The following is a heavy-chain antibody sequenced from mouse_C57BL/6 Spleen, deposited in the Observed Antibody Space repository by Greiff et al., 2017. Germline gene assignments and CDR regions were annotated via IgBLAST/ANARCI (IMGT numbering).Heavy chain of an antibody. V-gene: IGHV1-61*01. D-gene: IGHD2-12*01. Sequence: VQLQQPGAELVRPGSSVKLSCKASGYTFTSYWLDRVKQRPGQGLEWIGNIYPSDSENHYNQKFKDKATLTVDKSSSTAYMQLSSLTSEDSAVYYCARRPYYNAMDYWGQGTSVTVSS. CDR3: ARRPYYNAMDY. J-gene: IGHJ4*01. CDR2: IYPSDSEN. CDR1: GYTFTSYW.